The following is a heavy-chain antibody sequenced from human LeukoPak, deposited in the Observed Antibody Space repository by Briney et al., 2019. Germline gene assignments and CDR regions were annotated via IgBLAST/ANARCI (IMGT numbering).Heavy chain of an antibody. CDR2: IHLSSGGT. D-gene: IGHD4-23*01. J-gene: IGHJ4*02. V-gene: IGHV1-2*02. CDR3: ARETPGNGGSDY. CDR1: GFTFTGYY. Sequence: ASVKVSCKASGFTFTGYYFHWVRQAPGQGLERMGWIHLSSGGTNYAQNFQGRVTMTSDTSITTAYMELRRLTSDDTAMYYCARETPGNGGSDYWGQGTLVTVSS.